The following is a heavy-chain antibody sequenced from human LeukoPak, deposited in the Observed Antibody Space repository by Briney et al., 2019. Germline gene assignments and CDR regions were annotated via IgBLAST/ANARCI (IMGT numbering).Heavy chain of an antibody. CDR2: INPNSGGT. J-gene: IGHJ4*02. D-gene: IGHD3-16*01. Sequence: ASVKVSCKASGYTFTGYYMHWVRQAPGQGLEWMGWINPNSGGTNYAQKFQGRVTMTRDTSISTAYMELSRLGSDDTAVYYCAREYYDYVWGEGAFDYWGQGTLVTVSS. V-gene: IGHV1-2*02. CDR3: AREYYDYVWGEGAFDY. CDR1: GYTFTGYY.